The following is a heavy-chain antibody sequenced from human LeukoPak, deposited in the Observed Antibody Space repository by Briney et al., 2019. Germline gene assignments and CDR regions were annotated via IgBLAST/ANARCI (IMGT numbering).Heavy chain of an antibody. J-gene: IGHJ5*02. CDR1: GFTFSSYA. CDR2: ISGSGGST. D-gene: IGHD3-22*01. CDR3: AKEDSSGYYHYNWFDP. V-gene: IGHV3-23*01. Sequence: GGSLRRSCAASGFTFSSYAMSWLRQAPGKGLEWVSAISGSGGSTSYAVSVKGRFTISRDNSKNTVYLQMNSLRAEDTAVYYCAKEDSSGYYHYNWFDPWGQGTLVTVSS.